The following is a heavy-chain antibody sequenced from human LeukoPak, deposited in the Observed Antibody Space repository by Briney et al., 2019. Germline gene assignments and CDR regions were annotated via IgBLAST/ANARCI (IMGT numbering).Heavy chain of an antibody. V-gene: IGHV3-23*01. CDR2: ISGSGGST. CDR1: GFTFSSYA. Sequence: PGGSLRLSCAASGFTFSSYAMSWVRQAPGKGLEWVSAISGSGGSTYYADSVKGRFTISRDNSKNTLYLQMNSLRAEDTAVYYCANGLVVPAASITGGWGQGTLVTVSS. J-gene: IGHJ4*02. D-gene: IGHD2-2*01. CDR3: ANGLVVPAASITGG.